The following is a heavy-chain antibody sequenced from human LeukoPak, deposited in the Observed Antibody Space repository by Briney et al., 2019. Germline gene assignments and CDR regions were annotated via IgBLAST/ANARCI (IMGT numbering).Heavy chain of an antibody. V-gene: IGHV4-59*12. Sequence: SETLSLTCTVSGGSISSYYWSWIRQPPGKGLEWTGYIYYSGGTNYNPSLKSRVTISVDTSKNQFSLKLSSVTAADTAVYYCARGHSSSWYRHWGQGTLVTVSS. CDR3: ARGHSSSWYRH. D-gene: IGHD6-13*01. J-gene: IGHJ4*02. CDR1: GGSISSYY. CDR2: IYYSGGT.